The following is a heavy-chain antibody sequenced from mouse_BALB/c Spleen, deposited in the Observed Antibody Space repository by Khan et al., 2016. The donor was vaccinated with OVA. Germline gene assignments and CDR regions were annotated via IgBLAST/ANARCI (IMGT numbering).Heavy chain of an antibody. CDR3: ARRTTGYTMDS. V-gene: IGHV1-4*01. CDR2: INPRSGYT. J-gene: IGHJ4*01. Sequence: QVQLKQSGAELARPGASVRMSCKASGYTFTSNTMHWIKQRPGQGLEWIGYINPRSGYTNYTHNFKDKATLTADKSSSTAYMQLSSLTSEDSAVYYCARRTTGYTMDSWGQGTSVTVSS. CDR1: GYTFTSNT. D-gene: IGHD2-14*01.